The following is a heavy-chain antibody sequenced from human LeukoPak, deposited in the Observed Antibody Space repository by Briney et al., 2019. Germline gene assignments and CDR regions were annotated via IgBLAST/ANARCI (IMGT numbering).Heavy chain of an antibody. Sequence: ASVKVSCKVSGHTLTDLSTHWVRQTPGGGLEWMGGLDPEDGETIYAQKFQGRVTMTEDTSTDTAYMELSSLRSEDPAVYYCATGGIYSLLDYWGQGTLVTVSS. CDR2: LDPEDGET. CDR3: ATGGIYSLLDY. V-gene: IGHV1-24*01. J-gene: IGHJ4*02. CDR1: GHTLTDLS. D-gene: IGHD1-26*01.